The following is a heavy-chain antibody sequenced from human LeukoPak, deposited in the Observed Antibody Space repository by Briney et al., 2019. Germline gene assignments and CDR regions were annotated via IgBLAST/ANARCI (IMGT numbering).Heavy chain of an antibody. V-gene: IGHV3-48*04. CDR1: GFTFSSYS. J-gene: IGHJ6*02. D-gene: IGHD3-22*01. CDR3: ARVSRFTMIVAGDYYGMDV. Sequence: PGGSLRLSCAASGFTFSSYSMNWVRQAPGKGLEWVSYISSSSSTIYYADSVKGRFTISRDNAKNSLYLQMNSLRAEDTAVYYCARVSRFTMIVAGDYYGMDVWGQGTTVTVSS. CDR2: ISSSSSTI.